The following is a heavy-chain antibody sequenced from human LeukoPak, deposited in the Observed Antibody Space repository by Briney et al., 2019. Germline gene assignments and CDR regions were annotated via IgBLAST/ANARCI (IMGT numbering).Heavy chain of an antibody. CDR1: GFTFDDYA. V-gene: IGHV3-43*02. D-gene: IGHD6-13*01. Sequence: AGGSLRLSCAASGFTFDDYAMHWVRQAPGKGLERVSLISGDGGSTYYADSVKGRFTISRDNSKNSLYPQMNSLRTEDTALYYCAKGGIAAKSMTFDYWGQGTLVTVSS. CDR3: AKGGIAAKSMTFDY. J-gene: IGHJ4*02. CDR2: ISGDGGST.